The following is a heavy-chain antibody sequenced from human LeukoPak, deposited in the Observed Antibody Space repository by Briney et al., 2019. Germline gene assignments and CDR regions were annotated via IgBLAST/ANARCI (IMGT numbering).Heavy chain of an antibody. J-gene: IGHJ4*02. Sequence: QPGGSLRLSXAASGFTFSIYWMSWVRQAPGKGLEWVANIKQNGSEKYYVDSVKGRFTISRDNAKSSLYLQMNSLRAEDTAVYYCARGSDSSSPDFDYWGQGTLVTVSS. CDR2: IKQNGSEK. D-gene: IGHD6-6*01. V-gene: IGHV3-7*01. CDR3: ARGSDSSSPDFDY. CDR1: GFTFSIYW.